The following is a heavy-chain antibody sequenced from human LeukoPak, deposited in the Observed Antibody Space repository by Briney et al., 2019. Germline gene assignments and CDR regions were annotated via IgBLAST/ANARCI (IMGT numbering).Heavy chain of an antibody. D-gene: IGHD6-13*01. J-gene: IGHJ4*02. CDR3: ANLDSSSWSKIDY. CDR1: GFTFSSYG. Sequence: GGSLRLSCAASGFTFSSYGMHWVRQAPGKGLEWVAFIRYDGSNKYYADSVKGRFTISRDNSKNTLYLQMNSLRAEDTAVYYCANLDSSSWSKIDYWGQGTLVTVSS. CDR2: IRYDGSNK. V-gene: IGHV3-30*02.